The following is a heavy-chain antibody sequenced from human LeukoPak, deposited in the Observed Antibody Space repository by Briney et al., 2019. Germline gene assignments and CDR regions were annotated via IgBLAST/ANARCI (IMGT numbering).Heavy chain of an antibody. Sequence: ASVKVSCKASGYTFTNYGITWVRQAPGQGLEWMGWRSAYNGDTKYAQALQGRVTMTTDTSTSTAYMELSSLRSEDTAVYYCARDGGSGSARDYYYYYYMDVWGKGTTVTISS. CDR2: RSAYNGDT. CDR1: GYTFTNYG. J-gene: IGHJ6*03. D-gene: IGHD3-10*01. V-gene: IGHV1-18*01. CDR3: ARDGGSGSARDYYYYYYMDV.